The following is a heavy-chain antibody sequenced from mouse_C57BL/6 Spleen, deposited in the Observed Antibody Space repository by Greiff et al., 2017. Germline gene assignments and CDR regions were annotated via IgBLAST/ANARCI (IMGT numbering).Heavy chain of an antibody. CDR2: INPGSGGT. V-gene: IGHV1-54*01. CDR3: ARGSNYYWYFDV. D-gene: IGHD2-5*01. Sequence: QVQLQQSGAELVRPGTSVKVSCKASGYAFTNYLIEWVKQRPGQGLEWIGVINPGSGGTNYNEKFKGKATLTADKSSSTAYMQLSSLTSEDSAVYFCARGSNYYWYFDVWGTGTTVTVSS. CDR1: GYAFTNYL. J-gene: IGHJ1*03.